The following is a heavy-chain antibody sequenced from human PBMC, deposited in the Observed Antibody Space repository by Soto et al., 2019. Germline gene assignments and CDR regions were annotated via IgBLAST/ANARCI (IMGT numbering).Heavy chain of an antibody. V-gene: IGHV3-30*03. Sequence: VQLVESGGGVVQPGTSLRLSCAASGFTFSHYIYHWVRQAPGKGLQWVAVIRDDGKKTNYATSVRGRFTVSRDMSKSTIFLQMNNLRIDDSAIYSCAREGDSYAFRGFDLWGQGTPVTVSS. J-gene: IGHJ5*02. CDR2: IRDDGKKT. CDR3: AREGDSYAFRGFDL. CDR1: GFTFSHYI. D-gene: IGHD5-18*01.